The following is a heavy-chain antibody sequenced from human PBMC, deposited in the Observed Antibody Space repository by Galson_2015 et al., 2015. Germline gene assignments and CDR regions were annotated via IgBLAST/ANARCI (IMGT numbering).Heavy chain of an antibody. CDR2: ITSRSSTI. J-gene: IGHJ3*02. CDR3: ARDLGYSSSTSCYSVGAFDI. V-gene: IGHV3-48*02. D-gene: IGHD2-2*01. Sequence: SLRLSCAASGFTFSNYSMSWVRQAPGKGPEWISYITSRSSTIYYSDSVKGRFTISRDNAKNSLYLEMKSLRDEDTALYYCARDLGYSSSTSCYSVGAFDIWGQGTMVTVSS. CDR1: GFTFSNYS.